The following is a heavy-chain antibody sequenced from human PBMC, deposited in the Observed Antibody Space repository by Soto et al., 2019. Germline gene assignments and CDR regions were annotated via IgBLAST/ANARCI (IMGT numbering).Heavy chain of an antibody. D-gene: IGHD2-2*01. Sequence: QVQLVQSGAEVKKPGSSVKVSCKASGGTFSSYAISWVRQAPGQGLEWMGGIIPIVGSPNYAQKFQGRVTITADESTRTAYMELSSLRSEDTAVYYCARSQGSSTSLAIYYYYYYGMDVWGQGTTVTVYS. J-gene: IGHJ6*02. CDR1: GGTFSSYA. CDR3: ARSQGSSTSLAIYYYYYYGMDV. CDR2: IIPIVGSP. V-gene: IGHV1-69*01.